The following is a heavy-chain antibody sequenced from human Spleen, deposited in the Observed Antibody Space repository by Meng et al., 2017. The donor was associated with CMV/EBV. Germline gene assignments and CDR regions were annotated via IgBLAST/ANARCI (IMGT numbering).Heavy chain of an antibody. V-gene: IGHV4-34*01. CDR1: GVSFSDYY. CDR3: ARPLGNTVAFDY. J-gene: IGHJ4*02. D-gene: IGHD2-8*02. Sequence: LTCAVYGVSFSDYYWTWIRQPPGKGLEWIGEINHSGSTNYHPSLKSRVTILVDTSKNQFSLRLSSVTATDTAVYYCARPLGNTVAFDYWGQGTLVTVSS. CDR2: INHSGST.